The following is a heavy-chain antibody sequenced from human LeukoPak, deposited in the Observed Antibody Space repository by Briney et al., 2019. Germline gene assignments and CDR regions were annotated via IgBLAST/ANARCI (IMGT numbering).Heavy chain of an antibody. J-gene: IGHJ6*03. CDR3: AKDRYGDYGAPFHYYMDA. CDR2: INPNSGVT. CDR1: GYTFSGFY. D-gene: IGHD5-12*01. V-gene: IGHV1-2*06. Sequence: ASVKVSCKASGYTFSGFYIHWVRQAPGQGLEWMGRINPNSGVTNYAQKLQGRVTITRDTSIDTAYMQLSRLRSDDTAVYYCAKDRYGDYGAPFHYYMDAWGRGTTVTVSS.